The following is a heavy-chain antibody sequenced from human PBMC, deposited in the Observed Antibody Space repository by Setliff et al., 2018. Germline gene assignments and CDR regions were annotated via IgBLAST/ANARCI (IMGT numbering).Heavy chain of an antibody. CDR2: INQSGNT. Sequence: PSETLSLTCTVYGGSFSDYYWGWIRQSPGKRPEWIAEINQSGNTNYNPSLNSRVSVSVDTPTNQFSLKVFSVTAEDTAVYYCVGSGTCSYWGQGTLVTVSS. V-gene: IGHV4-34*01. CDR1: GGSFSDYY. D-gene: IGHD3-10*01. J-gene: IGHJ4*02. CDR3: VGSGTCSY.